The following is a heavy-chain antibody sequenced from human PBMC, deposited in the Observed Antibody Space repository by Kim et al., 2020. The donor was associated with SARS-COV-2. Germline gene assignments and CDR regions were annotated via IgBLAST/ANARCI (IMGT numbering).Heavy chain of an antibody. CDR2: FDSEDGET. CDR1: GHTLSELS. Sequence: ASVKVSCKLSGHTLSELSLHWVRQAPGEGLEWVGGFDSEDGETTYSERFQGRVTMTEDTSTDTAYMELSSLRPDDTAVYYCARDSGLEYWVQVSLVRVSS. CDR3: ARDSGLEY. V-gene: IGHV1-24*01. D-gene: IGHD1-1*01. J-gene: IGHJ4*02.